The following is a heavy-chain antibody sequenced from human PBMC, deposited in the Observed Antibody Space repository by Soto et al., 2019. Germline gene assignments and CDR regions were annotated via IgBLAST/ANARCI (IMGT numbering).Heavy chain of an antibody. V-gene: IGHV4-59*08. J-gene: IGHJ1*01. CDR3: ARHQGGGGTHHSQP. D-gene: IGHD2-15*01. Sequence: TLSLTCTVSGGSISSYYWSWIRQPPGKGLEWIGYIYYSGSTNYNPSLKSRVTISVDTSKNQFSLKLSSVTAADTAVYYCARHQGGGGTHHSQPGGQGPRVPVP. CDR2: IYYSGST. CDR1: GGSISSYY.